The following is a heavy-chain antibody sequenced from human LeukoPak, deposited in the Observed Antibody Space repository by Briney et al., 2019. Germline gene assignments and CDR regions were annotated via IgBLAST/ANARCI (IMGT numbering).Heavy chain of an antibody. CDR1: GGTFSSYA. Sequence: SVKVSCKASGGTFSSYAISWVRQAPGQGLEWMGRIIPILGIANYAQNFQDRVTITADKSTSTAYMELSSLRSEDTAVYYCARETDSGYVIWGQGTLVTVSS. CDR3: ARETDSGYVI. J-gene: IGHJ4*02. CDR2: IIPILGIA. V-gene: IGHV1-69*04. D-gene: IGHD5-12*01.